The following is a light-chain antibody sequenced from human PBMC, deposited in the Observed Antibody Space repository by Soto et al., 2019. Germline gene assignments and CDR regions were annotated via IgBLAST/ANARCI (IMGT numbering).Light chain of an antibody. CDR3: QQYNNWPPK. Sequence: EIVLTQSPGTLSLSPGERATLSCRASQSVSNNYLAWYQQKPGQAPRLLIYGASTRATGIPARFSGGGSGTEFTLTISSLQSEDFALYYCQQYNNWPPKFGQGTKVDIK. CDR2: GAS. CDR1: QSVSNN. J-gene: IGKJ1*01. V-gene: IGKV3-15*01.